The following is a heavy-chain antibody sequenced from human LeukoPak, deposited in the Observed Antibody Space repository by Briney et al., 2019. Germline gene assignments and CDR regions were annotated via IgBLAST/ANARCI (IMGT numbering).Heavy chain of an antibody. V-gene: IGHV3-15*01. CDR2: IKSRTDGGTT. CDR3: TTERRGSRELTNFDY. Sequence: GGSLRLSCAASGFTFSNAWMSWVRQAPGKGLEWVGRIKSRTDGGTTDYAAPVKGRFTISRDDSKNTLYLQMNRLKTEDTAVYYCTTERRGSRELTNFDYWGQGTLVTVSS. D-gene: IGHD1-26*01. J-gene: IGHJ4*02. CDR1: GFTFSNAW.